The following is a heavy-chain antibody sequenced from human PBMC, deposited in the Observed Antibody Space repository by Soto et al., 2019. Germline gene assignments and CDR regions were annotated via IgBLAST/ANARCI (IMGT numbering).Heavy chain of an antibody. CDR2: VDTSGSA. V-gene: IGHV4-4*07. CDR3: ARESSRSEFDY. J-gene: IGHJ4*02. CDR1: GGSIYSYY. Sequence: QVQLQESGPGLVKPSETLSLTCTVSGGSIYSYYWSWIRQPAGKGLEWIGRVDTSGSASYNPSLRGRVTMSLDTSKNQFSLKLNSVTAADTAVYYCARESSRSEFDYWGQGTLVTVSS.